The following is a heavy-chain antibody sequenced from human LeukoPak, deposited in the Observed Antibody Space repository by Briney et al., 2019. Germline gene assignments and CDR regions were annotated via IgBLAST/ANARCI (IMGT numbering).Heavy chain of an antibody. J-gene: IGHJ5*02. CDR2: ITGSAHIT. CDR3: AKAGSGWYGDSPSES. CDR1: GFTFRNYA. Sequence: PGGSLRLSCAASGFTFRNYAMSWVRQAPGKGLEWVSGITGSAHITYHAGSVKGRFTISRDNSNNTLYLRMNSLRAEDTAVYYCAKAGSGWYGDSPSESWGQGILVTVSS. V-gene: IGHV3-23*01. D-gene: IGHD6-19*01.